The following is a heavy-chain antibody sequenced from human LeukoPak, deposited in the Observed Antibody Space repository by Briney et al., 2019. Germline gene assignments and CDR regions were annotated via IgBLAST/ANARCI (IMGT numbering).Heavy chain of an antibody. V-gene: IGHV4-34*01. Sequence: SETLSLTCAVYGGSFSGYYWSWIRQPPGKGLEWIGEINHSGSTNHNPSLKSRVTISVDTSKNQFSLKLSSVTAADTAVYYCARGRGRGYSYGWSYGMDVWGQGTTVTVSS. D-gene: IGHD5-18*01. CDR3: ARGRGRGYSYGWSYGMDV. CDR1: GGSFSGYY. J-gene: IGHJ6*02. CDR2: INHSGST.